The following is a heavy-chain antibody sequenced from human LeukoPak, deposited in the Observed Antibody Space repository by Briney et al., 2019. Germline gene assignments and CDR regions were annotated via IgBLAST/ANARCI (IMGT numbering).Heavy chain of an antibody. CDR1: GFTFSSYS. V-gene: IGHV3-21*01. CDR2: ISSSSSYI. CDR3: ARDRGIGGFTDAFDI. Sequence: GGALRLSCVASGFTFSSYSMNWVRQALGKGLEGVSPISSSSSYIYYADSLKGRFTISRDNAKNSLYLRMNSLRAEDTAVYYCARDRGIGGFTDAFDIWGQGTMVTVSS. D-gene: IGHD6-13*01. J-gene: IGHJ3*02.